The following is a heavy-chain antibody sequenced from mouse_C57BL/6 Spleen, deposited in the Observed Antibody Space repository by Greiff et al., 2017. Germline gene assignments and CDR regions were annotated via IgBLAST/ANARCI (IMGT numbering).Heavy chain of an antibody. V-gene: IGHV5-17*01. D-gene: IGHD1-1*01. J-gene: IGHJ2*01. Sequence: EVQLVESGGGLVKPGGSLKLSCAASGFPFSDYGMHWVRQAPEKGLLWVAYISSGSSTIYYAATVKGRFTISRDNAKNTLFLQMTSLRSEDTAMYYCARAPDYYGSSYNFDCGRQGTTLTVSS. CDR2: ISSGSSTI. CDR3: ARAPDYYGSSYNFDC. CDR1: GFPFSDYG.